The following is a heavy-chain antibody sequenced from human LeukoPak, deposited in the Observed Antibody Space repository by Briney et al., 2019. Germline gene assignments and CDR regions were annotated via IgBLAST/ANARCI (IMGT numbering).Heavy chain of an antibody. J-gene: IGHJ3*02. CDR1: GYSISSAYY. CDR2: IYYSGST. CDR3: ARSHYHDFWSGFVAAFDI. D-gene: IGHD3-3*01. V-gene: IGHV4-38-2*02. Sequence: SETLSLTCSVSGYSISSAYYWGWIRQPPGKGLEWIGSIYYSGSTYYNPSLKSRVTISVDTSKNQFSLKLSSVTAADTAVYYCARSHYHDFWSGFVAAFDIWGQGTMVTVSS.